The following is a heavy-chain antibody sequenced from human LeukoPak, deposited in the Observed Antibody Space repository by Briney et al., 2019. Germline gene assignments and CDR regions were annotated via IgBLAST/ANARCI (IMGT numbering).Heavy chain of an antibody. CDR2: ISGSGGST. CDR1: GFTFSTYD. Sequence: GGSLRLSCAASGFTFSTYDMSWVRQAPGRGLEWVSAISGSGGSTYYAGSVKGRFTISRDNSKNMLYLQVNSLRAEDTAVYYCASNGAITMLTWFDPWGQGTLVTVSS. V-gene: IGHV3-23*01. CDR3: ASNGAITMLTWFDP. J-gene: IGHJ5*02. D-gene: IGHD3-10*02.